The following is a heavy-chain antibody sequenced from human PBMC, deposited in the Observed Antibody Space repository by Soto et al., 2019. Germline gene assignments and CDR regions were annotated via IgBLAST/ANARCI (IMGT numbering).Heavy chain of an antibody. D-gene: IGHD2-2*01. CDR3: ARERCSSTSCHYDY. V-gene: IGHV1-18*01. CDR1: GYTFTSYG. J-gene: IGHJ4*02. CDR2: ISAYNGNT. Sequence: GASVKVSCKASGYTFTSYGISWVRQAPGQGLEWMGWISAYNGNTNYAQKLQGRVTMTTDTSTSTAYMEPRSLRSDDTAVYYCARERCSSTSCHYDYWGQGTLVTVSS.